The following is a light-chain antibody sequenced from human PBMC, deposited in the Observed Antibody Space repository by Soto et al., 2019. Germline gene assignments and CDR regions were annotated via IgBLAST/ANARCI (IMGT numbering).Light chain of an antibody. CDR2: EVT. Sequence: QSALIQPASVSGSRGQSITISCTGASSDVGGYNYVSWYQQFPGRAPKVMIYEVTNRPSGVSNRFSGSKSGNTASLTISGLQAEDEADYYCSSYTRSNTLIFGGGTKVTVL. CDR1: SSDVGGYNY. CDR3: SSYTRSNTLI. J-gene: IGLJ2*01. V-gene: IGLV2-14*01.